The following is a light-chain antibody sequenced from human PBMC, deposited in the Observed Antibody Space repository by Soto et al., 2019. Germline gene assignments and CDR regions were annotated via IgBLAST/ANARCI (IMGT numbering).Light chain of an antibody. CDR2: GHR. CDR3: QSYDSSLSGAL. CDR1: SSNIGAGYD. V-gene: IGLV1-40*01. J-gene: IGLJ2*01. Sequence: QLVLTQPPSVSGAPGQRVTISCTGSSSNIGAGYDVHWYQQLPGTAPKLLIYGHRNRPSGVPDRFSGSKSGTSASLAITGLQAEDEADYYCQSYDSSLSGALFGGGTKVTVL.